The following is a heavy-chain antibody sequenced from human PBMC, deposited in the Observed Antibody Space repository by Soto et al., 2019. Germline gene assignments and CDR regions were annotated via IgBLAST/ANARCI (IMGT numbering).Heavy chain of an antibody. CDR2: IYYIGSS. CDR1: GGSISSNKYY. D-gene: IGHD3-22*01. J-gene: IGHJ4*02. CDR3: ARHSNYYDSSRYESSDW. Sequence: PSETLSLTCTVSGGSISSNKYYWGWIRQPPGQGLEWIGSIYYIGSSYYNPSLKSRVTISVNTSKKQFSLNLSSVTAADTAVYYCARHSNYYDSSRYESSDWWGQGTLVTFSS. V-gene: IGHV4-39*01.